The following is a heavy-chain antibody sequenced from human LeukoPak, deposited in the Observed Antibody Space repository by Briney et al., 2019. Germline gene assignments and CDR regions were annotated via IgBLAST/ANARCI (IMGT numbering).Heavy chain of an antibody. CDR1: GGTFSSYA. CDR3: ARAHTHYDSSGYYYYWFDP. CDR2: IIPIFGTA. J-gene: IGHJ5*02. Sequence: SVKVSCKASGGTFSSYAISWVRQAPGQGLEWMGGIIPIFGTANYAQKFQGRVTITADESTSTAYMELSSLRSEDTAVYYCARAHTHYDSSGYYYYWFDPWGQGTLVTVSS. V-gene: IGHV1-69*13. D-gene: IGHD3-22*01.